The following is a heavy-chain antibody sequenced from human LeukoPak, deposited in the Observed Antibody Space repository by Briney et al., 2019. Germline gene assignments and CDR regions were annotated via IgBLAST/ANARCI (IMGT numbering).Heavy chain of an antibody. D-gene: IGHD4-17*01. CDR2: IYYSGTT. J-gene: IGHJ6*02. V-gene: IGHV4-59*01. CDR3: AREDPQTTVPEGMDV. CDR1: GGSISHYY. Sequence: SETLSLTCTVSGGSISHYYWSWIRQSPGKGLDWIGYIYYSGTTNYNPSLKSRVTISVDTSRNQFSLQLRSVTAADTAVYYCAREDPQTTVPEGMDVWGQGTTVIVSS.